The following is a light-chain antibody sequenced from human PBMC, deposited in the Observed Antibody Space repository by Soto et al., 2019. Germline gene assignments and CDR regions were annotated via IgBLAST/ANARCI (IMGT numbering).Light chain of an antibody. CDR1: SSDVGSYDY. CDR2: NVK. Sequence: QSALIQPPSVSGSPGQSVTISCTGTSSDVGSYDYVSWYQQHPGTVPKPIIYNVKTQPSGVPDRFSGSKSGNTASMTISGLQSDDEAYYSATSGVFGGGTQLTVL. V-gene: IGLV2-11*01. CDR3: TSGV. J-gene: IGLJ2*01.